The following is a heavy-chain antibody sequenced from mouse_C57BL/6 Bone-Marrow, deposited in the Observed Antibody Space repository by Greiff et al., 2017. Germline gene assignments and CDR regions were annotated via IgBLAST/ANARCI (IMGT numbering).Heavy chain of an antibody. D-gene: IGHD1-1*01. CDR2: FYIGNGYT. CDR3: ARGPFITTVVAAHWYFDV. V-gene: IGHV1-58*01. J-gene: IGHJ1*03. Sequence: VQLQQSGAELVRPGSSVKMSCKTSGYTFTSYGINWVKQRPGQGLEWIGYFYIGNGYTEYNEKFKGKATLTSDTSSSTAYMQLSRLTSEDSAIYFCARGPFITTVVAAHWYFDVWGTGTTVTVSS. CDR1: GYTFTSYG.